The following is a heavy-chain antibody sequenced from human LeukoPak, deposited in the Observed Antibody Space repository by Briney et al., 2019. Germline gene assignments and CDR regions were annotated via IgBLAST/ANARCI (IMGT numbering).Heavy chain of an antibody. J-gene: IGHJ4*02. V-gene: IGHV4-59*01. CDR1: GGSISSYY. CDR2: TYYSGST. D-gene: IGHD2-2*03. CDR3: ARERRGYWSDY. Sequence: SETLSLTCTVSGGSISSYYWSWIRQPPGKGLEWIGYTYYSGSTNYNPSLKSRVTISVDTSKNQFSLKLSSVTAADTAVYYCARERRGYWSDYWGQGTLVTVSS.